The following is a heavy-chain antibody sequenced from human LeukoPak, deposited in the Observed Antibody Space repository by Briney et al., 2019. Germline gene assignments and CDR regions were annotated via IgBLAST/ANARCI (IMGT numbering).Heavy chain of an antibody. D-gene: IGHD4-23*01. Sequence: GSSVKVSCKASGGTFSSYAISWVRQAPGQGLEWMGGIIPIFGTANYAQKFQGRVTITADESTSTAYMELSSLRSEDTAVYYCATSRPTDYGGNSRYFQHWGQGTLVTVSS. V-gene: IGHV1-69*01. CDR1: GGTFSSYA. J-gene: IGHJ1*01. CDR3: ATSRPTDYGGNSRYFQH. CDR2: IIPIFGTA.